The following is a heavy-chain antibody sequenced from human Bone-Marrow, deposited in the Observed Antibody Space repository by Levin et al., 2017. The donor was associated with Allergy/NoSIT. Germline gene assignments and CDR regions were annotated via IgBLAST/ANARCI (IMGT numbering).Heavy chain of an antibody. Sequence: GESLKISCAASGFTFSTYAMSWVRQAPGKGLEWVSTITNSAETYYADSVKGRFTISRDNSKNTLYLQMNSLRAEDTAVYYCAKGRGSAMVNWYLDLWGRGTLVTVSS. CDR2: ITNSAET. V-gene: IGHV3-23*01. CDR3: AKGRGSAMVNWYLDL. D-gene: IGHD5-18*01. CDR1: GFTFSTYA. J-gene: IGHJ2*01.